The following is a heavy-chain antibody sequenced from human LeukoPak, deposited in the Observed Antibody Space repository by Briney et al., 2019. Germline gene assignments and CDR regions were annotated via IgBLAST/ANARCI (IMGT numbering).Heavy chain of an antibody. CDR3: ARGGDRLGWLSLSMNWFDP. J-gene: IGHJ5*02. V-gene: IGHV4-38-2*02. D-gene: IGHD4-23*01. CDR1: GYSISSGYY. CDR2: IYHSGST. Sequence: PSETLSLTCTVSGYSISSGYYWGWIRPPPGKGLEWIGSIYHSGSTYYNPSLKSRVTISVDTSKNQFSLKLSSVTAADTAVYYCARGGDRLGWLSLSMNWFDPWGQGTLVTVSS.